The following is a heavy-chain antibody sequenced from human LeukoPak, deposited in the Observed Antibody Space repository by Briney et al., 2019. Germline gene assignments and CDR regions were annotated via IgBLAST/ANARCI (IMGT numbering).Heavy chain of an antibody. CDR2: ISSDGST. J-gene: IGHJ5*02. CDR1: GFTFSNYA. CDR3: ARDQNS. Sequence: GGSLRLSCAASGFTFSNYAVSWVRQAPGKGLEWVSVISSDGSTDYADSVKGRFTVSRDNSKNTLYLQMNSLRAEDTAVYYCARDQNSWGQGTLVTVSS. V-gene: IGHV3-53*01.